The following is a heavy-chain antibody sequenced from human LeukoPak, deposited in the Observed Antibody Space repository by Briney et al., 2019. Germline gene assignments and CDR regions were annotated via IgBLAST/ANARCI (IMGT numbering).Heavy chain of an antibody. CDR3: AKDGYSSGWPYYYYYYGMDV. V-gene: IGHV3-74*01. CDR1: GFTFTSYW. D-gene: IGHD6-19*01. J-gene: IGHJ6*02. CDR2: INTDGSTT. Sequence: GGSLRLSCAASGFTFTSYWMHWVRQAPGKGLVWVSRINTDGSTTSYADSVKGRFTISRDNAKNTLYLQMNSLRAEDTAVYYCAKDGYSSGWPYYYYYYGMDVWGQGTTVTVSS.